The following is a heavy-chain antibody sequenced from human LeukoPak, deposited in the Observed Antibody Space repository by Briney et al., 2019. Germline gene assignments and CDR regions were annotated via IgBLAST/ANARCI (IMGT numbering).Heavy chain of an antibody. CDR1: VYTFTGYY. Sequence: VSVKVSCKACVYTFTGYYLQWVRQAPARGLEGMGWINPNSGGTHYAQKSQGRVTMTRDTSISTAYMELSRLRSDGTAMYYCARALYYYGSGSYSRHYYYYGMDVWGQGATVTVSS. V-gene: IGHV1-2*02. D-gene: IGHD3-10*01. CDR3: ARALYYYGSGSYSRHYYYYGMDV. J-gene: IGHJ6*02. CDR2: INPNSGGT.